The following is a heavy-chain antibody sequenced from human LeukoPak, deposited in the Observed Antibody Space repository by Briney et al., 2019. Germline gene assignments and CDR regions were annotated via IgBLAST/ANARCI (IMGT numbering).Heavy chain of an antibody. Sequence: ASVKVSCKASGYTFTSYYMHWLRQAPGQGLEWMGLINPTGGSTGYAQKFQGRVTMTRDMSTSTDYMESSSLRSEDTAIYYCARDNSVGDNAWWFDPWGQGTLVTVSS. J-gene: IGHJ5*02. D-gene: IGHD1-26*01. V-gene: IGHV1-46*01. CDR1: GYTFTSYY. CDR2: INPTGGST. CDR3: ARDNSVGDNAWWFDP.